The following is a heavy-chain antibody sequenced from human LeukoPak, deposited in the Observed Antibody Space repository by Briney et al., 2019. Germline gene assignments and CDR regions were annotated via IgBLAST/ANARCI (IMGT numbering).Heavy chain of an antibody. J-gene: IGHJ4*02. CDR1: GFTFGDHY. V-gene: IGHV3-72*01. CDR2: TRNKADTYTT. CDR3: AHLGGVVTATTDFGY. D-gene: IGHD2-2*01. Sequence: GGSLRLSCAASGFTFGDHYMDWVRQAPGKGLEWVGRTRNKADTYTTHYAASVEGRFTISRDDSKNSLYLQMNSLKTEDTAVYYCAHLGGVVTATTDFGYWGQGTPVTVSS.